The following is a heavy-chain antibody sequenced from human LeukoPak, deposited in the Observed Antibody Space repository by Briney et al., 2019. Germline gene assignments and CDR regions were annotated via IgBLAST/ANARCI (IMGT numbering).Heavy chain of an antibody. V-gene: IGHV3-11*06. Sequence: GGSLRLSCAASGFTFSDYYMTWIRLAPGKGLEWVSSISSSSSYIYHADSVKGRFTISRDNAKNSLYLQMNSLRAEDTAVYYCARDGAADHIVATIGDSDYWGQGTLVTVSS. CDR2: ISSSSSYI. CDR1: GFTFSDYY. D-gene: IGHD5-12*01. J-gene: IGHJ4*02. CDR3: ARDGAADHIVATIGDSDY.